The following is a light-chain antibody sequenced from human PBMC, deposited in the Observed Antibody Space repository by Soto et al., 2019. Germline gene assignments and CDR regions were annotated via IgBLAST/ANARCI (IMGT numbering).Light chain of an antibody. V-gene: IGKV3-15*01. Sequence: EILMTQSPSTLSASAGERATITCRASQSVSSCLALYQQKPGQAPSLLIYCASTRSTGSPARFSGSGSWTKLTLTISRLQPEDFATSYCRQFYNFSWTFGQGTKVDIK. CDR2: CAS. J-gene: IGKJ1*01. CDR1: QSVSSC. CDR3: RQFYNFSWT.